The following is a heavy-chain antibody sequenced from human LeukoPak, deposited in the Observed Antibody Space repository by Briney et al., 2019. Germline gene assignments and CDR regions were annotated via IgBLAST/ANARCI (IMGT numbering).Heavy chain of an antibody. J-gene: IGHJ4*02. V-gene: IGHV3-66*01. D-gene: IGHD5-24*01. CDR3: AREDGYNSQGIDY. CDR2: IYSGGST. Sequence: GGSLRLSCAASGFTVSSNYMSWVRQAPGKGLEWVSVIYSGGSTYYADSVKGRFTISRDNSKNTLYLQMNSLRAEDTAVCYCAREDGYNSQGIDYWGQGTLVTVSS. CDR1: GFTVSSNY.